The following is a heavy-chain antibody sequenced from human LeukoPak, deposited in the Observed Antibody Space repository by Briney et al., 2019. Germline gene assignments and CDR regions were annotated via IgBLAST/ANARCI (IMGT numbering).Heavy chain of an antibody. D-gene: IGHD3-9*01. CDR1: GGSISSYY. CDR2: IYTSGST. CDR3: ARGPYDILNMDV. Sequence: NPSETLSLTCTVSGGSISSYYWSWIRQPAGKGLEWIGRIYTSGSTNYNPSLKSRVTMSVDTSKNQFSLKLSSVTAADTAVCYCARGPYDILNMDVWGKGTTVTVSS. V-gene: IGHV4-4*07. J-gene: IGHJ6*04.